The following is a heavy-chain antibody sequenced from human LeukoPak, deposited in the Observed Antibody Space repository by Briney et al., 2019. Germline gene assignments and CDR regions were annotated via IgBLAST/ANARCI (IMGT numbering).Heavy chain of an antibody. Sequence: SETLSLTCTVSGGSISSYYWSWIRQPPGKGLEWIGYIYYSGSTYYNPSLKSRVTISADTSKNQFSLKLRSVTAADTAVYYCARGGVVTIFGVAYYMDVWGKGTTVTVSS. CDR1: GGSISSYY. CDR3: ARGGVVTIFGVAYYMDV. D-gene: IGHD3-3*01. CDR2: IYYSGST. J-gene: IGHJ6*03. V-gene: IGHV4-59*08.